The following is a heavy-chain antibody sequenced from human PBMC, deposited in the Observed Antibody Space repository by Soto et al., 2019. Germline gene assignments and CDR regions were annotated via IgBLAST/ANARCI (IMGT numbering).Heavy chain of an antibody. CDR3: AKDQMNYVWGSYLPYDCDY. Sequence: QVQLVESGGGVVQPGRSLRLSCAASGFTFSSYGMHWVRQAPGKGLEWVAVISYDGSNKYYADSVKGRFTISRDNSKNTLFLQMNSLRAEDTAVYYCAKDQMNYVWGSYLPYDCDYWGQGTLVTVSS. V-gene: IGHV3-30*18. D-gene: IGHD3-16*02. CDR1: GFTFSSYG. CDR2: ISYDGSNK. J-gene: IGHJ4*02.